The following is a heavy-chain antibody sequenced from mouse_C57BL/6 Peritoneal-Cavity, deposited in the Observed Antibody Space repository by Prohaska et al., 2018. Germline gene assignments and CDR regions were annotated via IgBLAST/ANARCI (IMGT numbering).Heavy chain of an antibody. D-gene: IGHD2-3*01. V-gene: IGHV1-18*01. Sequence: GTIYNQKFKGKATLTVDKSSSTAYMELRSLTSEDTAVYYCARFYDGYSTFAYWGQGTLVTVSA. CDR3: ARFYDGYSTFAY. CDR2: GT. J-gene: IGHJ3*01.